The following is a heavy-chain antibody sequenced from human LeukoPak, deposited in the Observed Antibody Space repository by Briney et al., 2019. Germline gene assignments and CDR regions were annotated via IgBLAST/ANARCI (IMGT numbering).Heavy chain of an antibody. J-gene: IGHJ4*02. CDR2: ISYDGSNK. D-gene: IGHD3-10*01. Sequence: GGSLRLSCAASGFTFSSYGMHWVRQAPGKGLEWVAVISYDGSNKYYADSVKGRFTISRDNSKNTLYLQMNSLRAEDTAVYYCARAGGSGGDYYFDYWGQGTLVTVSS. CDR1: GFTFSSYG. CDR3: ARAGGSGGDYYFDY. V-gene: IGHV3-30*03.